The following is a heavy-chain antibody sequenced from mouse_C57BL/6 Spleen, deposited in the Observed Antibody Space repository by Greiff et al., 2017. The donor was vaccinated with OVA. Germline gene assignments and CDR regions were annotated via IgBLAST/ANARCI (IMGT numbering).Heavy chain of an antibody. CDR3: ARVGNYRDAMDY. V-gene: IGHV1-69*01. CDR2: IDPSDSYT. D-gene: IGHD2-1*01. J-gene: IGHJ4*01. Sequence: QVQLQQPGAELVMPGASVKLSCKASGYTFTSYWMHWVKQRPGQGLEWIGEIDPSDSYTNYNQKFKGKSTLTVDKSSSTAYMQLSSLTSEDSAVYYCARVGNYRDAMDYWGQGTSVTVSS. CDR1: GYTFTSYW.